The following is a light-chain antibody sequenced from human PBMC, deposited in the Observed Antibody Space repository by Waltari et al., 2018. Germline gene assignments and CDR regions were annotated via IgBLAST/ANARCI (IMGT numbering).Light chain of an antibody. V-gene: IGKV2-30*02. Sequence: DVVMTQSPLSLHVTLGPPASISCRSSQSLVHSDGNTYLSWFQQRPGQSPRRLIYKVSNRDSGVPDRFSGSGSGTDFTLKISRVEAEDIAIYYCMQGIHWPRSFGQGTKVEIE. CDR3: MQGIHWPRS. CDR2: KVS. J-gene: IGKJ1*01. CDR1: QSLVHSDGNTY.